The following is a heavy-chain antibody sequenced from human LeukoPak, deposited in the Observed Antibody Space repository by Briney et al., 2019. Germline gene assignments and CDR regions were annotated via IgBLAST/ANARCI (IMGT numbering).Heavy chain of an antibody. V-gene: IGHV4-30-4*07. CDR3: ARESNYHGSGTGWFDP. CDR1: GGSFSGYS. D-gene: IGHD3-10*01. CDR2: IYYSGSTYYSGST. J-gene: IGHJ5*02. Sequence: SETLSLTCAVYGGSFSGYSWSWIRQPPGKGLEWIGYIYYSGSTYYSGSTHYKLSLKSRATISVDTSKNQFSLKLSSVTAADTAVYYCARESNYHGSGTGWFDPWGQGTLVTVSS.